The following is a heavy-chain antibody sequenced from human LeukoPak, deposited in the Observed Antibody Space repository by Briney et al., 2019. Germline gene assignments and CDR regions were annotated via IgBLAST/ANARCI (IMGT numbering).Heavy chain of an antibody. CDR3: ARDRGVGITIFGVVTPSLYYMDV. J-gene: IGHJ6*03. CDR2: ISAYNGNT. CDR1: GYTFTSYG. Sequence: ASVKVSCKASGYTFTSYGISWVRQAPGQGLEWMGWISAYNGNTNYAQKPQGRVTMTTDTSTSTAYMELRSLRSDDTAVYYCARDRGVGITIFGVVTPSLYYMDVWGKGTTVTVSS. D-gene: IGHD3-3*01. V-gene: IGHV1-18*01.